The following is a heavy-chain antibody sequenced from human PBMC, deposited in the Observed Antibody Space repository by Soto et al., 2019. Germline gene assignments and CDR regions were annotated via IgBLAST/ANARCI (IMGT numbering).Heavy chain of an antibody. Sequence: GGSLRLSCAASGFTFSSYAMHWVRQAPGKGLEWVAVISYDGSNKYYADSVKGRFTISRDNSKNTLYLQMNSLRAEDTAVYYCARYQQCLVWTGHTPDYCGQGPLVAVYS. CDR3: ARYQQCLVWTGHTPDY. CDR1: GFTFSSYA. CDR2: ISYDGSNK. J-gene: IGHJ4*02. V-gene: IGHV3-30-3*01. D-gene: IGHD6-19*01.